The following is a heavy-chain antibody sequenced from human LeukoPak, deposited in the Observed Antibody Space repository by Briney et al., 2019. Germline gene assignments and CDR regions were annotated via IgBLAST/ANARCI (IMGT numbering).Heavy chain of an antibody. CDR2: IYYNGST. CDR1: GDSTSNYY. J-gene: IGHJ5*02. CDR3: ARDPNYGSTWYVNWFDP. Sequence: SETLSLTCTVSGDSTSNYYWSWIRQPPGKGLEWIGYIYYNGSTNYNPSLKSRVTISVDTSKNQFSLKLSSVTAADTAVYSCARDPNYGSTWYVNWFDPWGQGTLVTVSS. D-gene: IGHD6-13*01. V-gene: IGHV4-59*01.